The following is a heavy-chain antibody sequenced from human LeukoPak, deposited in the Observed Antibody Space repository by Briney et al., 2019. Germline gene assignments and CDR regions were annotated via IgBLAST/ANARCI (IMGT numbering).Heavy chain of an antibody. D-gene: IGHD6-13*01. CDR3: ARDVVAAVGSFDY. V-gene: IGHV4-4*07. J-gene: IGHJ4*02. Sequence: SETLSLTCTVFGDSISTFYWNWIRQPAGKGLEWIGHIYTSGSTNYNPSLKSRVTMSVDASKNQFFLKLSSVTAADTAVYYCARDVVAAVGSFDYWGQGILVTVSS. CDR1: GDSISTFY. CDR2: IYTSGST.